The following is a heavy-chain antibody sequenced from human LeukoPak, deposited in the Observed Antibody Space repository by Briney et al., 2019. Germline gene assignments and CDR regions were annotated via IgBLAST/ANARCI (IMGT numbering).Heavy chain of an antibody. CDR2: IWYDESNQ. CDR3: ARAAYCSGGNCYSWYFDL. J-gene: IGHJ2*01. CDR1: GFTFSTYP. D-gene: IGHD2-15*01. V-gene: IGHV3-30*04. Sequence: PGRSLRLSCAASGFTFSTYPMHWVRQAPGKGLEWVAVIWYDESNQYYADSVKGRFSISRDNSKNTLFLQMNSLRAEDTAVYFCARAAYCSGGNCYSWYFDLWGRGTLVTVSS.